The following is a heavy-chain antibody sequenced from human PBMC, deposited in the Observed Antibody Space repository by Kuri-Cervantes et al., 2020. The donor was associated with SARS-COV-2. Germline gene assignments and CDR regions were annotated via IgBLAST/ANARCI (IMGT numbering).Heavy chain of an antibody. J-gene: IGHJ4*02. Sequence: GGSLRLSCAASGFTFSSYAMSWVRQAPGKGLEWVSAISGSGGSTYYADSVKGRFTISRNNSKNTLYLQMSSLRAEDTAVYYCVAGGPNDYGDYEGYWGQGTLVTVSS. V-gene: IGHV3-23*01. D-gene: IGHD4-17*01. CDR3: VAGGPNDYGDYEGY. CDR2: ISGSGGST. CDR1: GFTFSSYA.